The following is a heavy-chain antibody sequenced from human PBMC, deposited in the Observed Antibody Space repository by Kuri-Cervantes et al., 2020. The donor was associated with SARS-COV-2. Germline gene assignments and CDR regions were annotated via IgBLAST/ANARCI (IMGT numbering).Heavy chain of an antibody. CDR3: AREGDIVVVPAVYFDY. Sequence: GGSLRLSCAASGFIFSSHSMNWVRQAPGKGLEWVSYISSSSSTIYYADSVKGRFTISRDNAKNSLYLQMNSLRAKDTAVYYCAREGDIVVVPAVYFDYWGQGTLVTVSS. J-gene: IGHJ4*02. CDR1: GFIFSSHS. V-gene: IGHV3-48*01. CDR2: ISSSSSTI. D-gene: IGHD2-2*01.